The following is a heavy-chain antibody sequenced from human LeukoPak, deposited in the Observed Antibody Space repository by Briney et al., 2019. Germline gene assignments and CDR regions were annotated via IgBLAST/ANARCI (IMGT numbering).Heavy chain of an antibody. CDR1: GFTFSSYW. D-gene: IGHD3-10*01. Sequence: GGSLRLSCAASGFTFSSYWMSWVRQAPGKGLEWVANIKQDGSEKYYVDSVKGRFTISRDNAKNSLYLQMNSLRAEDTAVYYCARVGITMVRGRPDYYFDYWGQGTLVTVSS. CDR2: IKQDGSEK. CDR3: ARVGITMVRGRPDYYFDY. J-gene: IGHJ4*02. V-gene: IGHV3-7*01.